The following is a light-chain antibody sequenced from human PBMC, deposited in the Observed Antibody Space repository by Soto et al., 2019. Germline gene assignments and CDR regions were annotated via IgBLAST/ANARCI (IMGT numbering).Light chain of an antibody. CDR2: GAS. J-gene: IGKJ3*01. Sequence: DIQMPQSPSSLSESVGDIVAITCRATQAISDYLNWYQQKPGKALKLLIYGASNLQSGVPSRFSGSGAGTDFTLTISGLQPEDFSIYYGQQTYSLPITFGPGTKVDVK. CDR1: QAISDY. V-gene: IGKV1-39*01. CDR3: QQTYSLPIT.